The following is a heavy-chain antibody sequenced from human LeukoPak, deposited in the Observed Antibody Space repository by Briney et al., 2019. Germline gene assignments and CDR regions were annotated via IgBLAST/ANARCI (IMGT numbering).Heavy chain of an antibody. CDR3: ARALRVLVGATQLDS. CDR1: VFIFISYW. D-gene: IGHD1-26*01. CDR2: INSDGRNT. V-gene: IGHV3-74*01. Sequence: GGSLRQSCAACVFIFISYWMHGVRQAPGRGRVGVSRINSDGRNTSYAEFVKGQFTISRDNVKNTVYLQMSSLRAKDTAVYYCARALRVLVGATQLDSWGQGTLVTVSS. J-gene: IGHJ4*02.